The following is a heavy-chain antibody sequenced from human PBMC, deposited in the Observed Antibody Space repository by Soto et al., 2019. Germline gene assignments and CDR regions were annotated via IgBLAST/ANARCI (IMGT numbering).Heavy chain of an antibody. V-gene: IGHV3-11*01. CDR3: ARTGTRSPTRIDD. J-gene: IGHJ4*02. Sequence: GGSLRLSCAVSGFNFGDYYMTWIRQAPGQGLEAIAYISGSGSSIYYAESVKGRFTVSRDKAKNSLVLQMNSLRSEDTAVYYSARTGTRSPTRIDDCGQGTMVTVST. CDR2: ISGSGSSI. CDR1: GFNFGDYY.